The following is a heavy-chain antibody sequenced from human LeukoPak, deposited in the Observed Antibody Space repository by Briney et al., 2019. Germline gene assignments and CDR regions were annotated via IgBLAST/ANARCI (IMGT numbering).Heavy chain of an antibody. CDR1: GFALSSYG. V-gene: IGHV3-30*18. CDR3: AKGGLRGYSYGRRPYYFDY. D-gene: IGHD5-18*01. Sequence: GRSLRLSCAASGFALSSYGMHWVRQAPGKGLEWVAVISYDGSNKYYADSVKGRFTISRDNSKNTLYLQMNSLRAEDTAVYYCAKGGLRGYSYGRRPYYFDYWGQGTLVTVSS. J-gene: IGHJ4*02. CDR2: ISYDGSNK.